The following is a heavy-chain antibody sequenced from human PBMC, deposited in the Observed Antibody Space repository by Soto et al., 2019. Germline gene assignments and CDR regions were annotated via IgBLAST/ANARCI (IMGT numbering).Heavy chain of an antibody. CDR1: GFTFSSYW. V-gene: IGHV3-74*01. D-gene: IGHD6-13*01. Sequence: GGSLRLSCAASGFTFSSYWMHWVRQAPGKGLVWVSRINSDGSSTSYADSVKGRFTISRDNAKNTLYLQMNSLRAEDTAVYYCARDWQQLVSQNYYYYGMDVWGQGTTVTVSS. CDR3: ARDWQQLVSQNYYYYGMDV. J-gene: IGHJ6*02. CDR2: INSDGSST.